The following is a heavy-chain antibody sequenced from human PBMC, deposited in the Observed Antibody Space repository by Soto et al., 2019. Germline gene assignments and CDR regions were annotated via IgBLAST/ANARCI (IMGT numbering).Heavy chain of an antibody. Sequence: GGSLRLSCAASGFTFSSYGMHWVRQAPGKGLEWVAVISYDGSNKYYADSVKGRFTISRDNSKNTLYLQMNSLRAEDTAVYYCAKDGSNYDFWSGLYGYWGQGTLVTVSS. CDR2: ISYDGSNK. CDR1: GFTFSSYG. D-gene: IGHD3-3*01. J-gene: IGHJ4*02. V-gene: IGHV3-30*18. CDR3: AKDGSNYDFWSGLYGY.